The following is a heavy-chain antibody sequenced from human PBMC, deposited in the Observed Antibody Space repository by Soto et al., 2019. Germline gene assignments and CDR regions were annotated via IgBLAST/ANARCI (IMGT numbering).Heavy chain of an antibody. CDR1: CVSISSSSYY. CDR2: IYYSGST. Sequence: SLTCTFSCVSISSSSYYCVWIRQPPGKGLEWIGSIYYSGSTYYNPSLKIRVTISINTSKNHMSLELTSVTAADTAVYYCARHSGPYASSWFDAWGQGTLV. CDR3: ARHSGPYASSWFDA. V-gene: IGHV4-39*01. D-gene: IGHD2-2*01. J-gene: IGHJ5*02.